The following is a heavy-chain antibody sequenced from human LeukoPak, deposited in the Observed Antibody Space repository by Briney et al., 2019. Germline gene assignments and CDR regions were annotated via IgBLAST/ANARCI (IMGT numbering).Heavy chain of an antibody. CDR3: ARANIAVAGTCCYYYYYMDV. CDR1: GGSLSSYA. D-gene: IGHD6-19*01. J-gene: IGHJ6*03. V-gene: IGHV1-69*06. CDR2: ITPIFGST. Sequence: ASVKVSCKASGGSLSSYAINWVRQAPGQGLEWMGGITPIFGSTNFAQKFQGRVTITADKSTSTAYMELSSLRSEDTAVYYCARANIAVAGTCCYYYYYMDVWGKGTTVTVSS.